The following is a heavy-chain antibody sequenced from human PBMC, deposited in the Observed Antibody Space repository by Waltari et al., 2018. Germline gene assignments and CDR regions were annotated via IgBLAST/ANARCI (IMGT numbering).Heavy chain of an antibody. Sequence: QLQLQESGPGLVKPSETLSLTCTVSGGSISRSSYYWGWIRQPPGKGLEWIGSIYYSGSTYYNPSLKSRVTISVDTSKNQFSLKLSSVTAADTAVYYCARGAGYIRDWYFDLWGRGTLVTVSS. CDR1: GGSISRSSYY. J-gene: IGHJ2*01. CDR3: ARGAGYIRDWYFDL. CDR2: IYYSGST. D-gene: IGHD3-9*01. V-gene: IGHV4-39*07.